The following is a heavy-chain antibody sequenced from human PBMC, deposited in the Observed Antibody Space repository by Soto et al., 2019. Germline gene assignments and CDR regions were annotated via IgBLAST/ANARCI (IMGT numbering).Heavy chain of an antibody. CDR1: GYTFTSYD. D-gene: IGHD3-9*01. CDR2: MNPNSGNT. J-gene: IGHJ4*02. CDR3: ARGAIGDILTGYYTFDY. V-gene: IGHV1-8*01. Sequence: ASVKVSCKASGYTFTSYDINWVRQATGQGLEWMGWMNPNSGNTGYAQKFQGRVTMTRNTSISTAYMELSSLRSEDTAVYYCARGAIGDILTGYYTFDYWGQGTLVTVSS.